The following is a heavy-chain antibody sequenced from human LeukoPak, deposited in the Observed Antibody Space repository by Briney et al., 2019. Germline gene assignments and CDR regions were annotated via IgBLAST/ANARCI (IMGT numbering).Heavy chain of an antibody. D-gene: IGHD3-9*01. V-gene: IGHV3-11*06. CDR2: ISSSSSYT. J-gene: IGHJ4*02. CDR3: ARDCAYYDILTGYPRWLDY. Sequence: GGSLRLSCAASGFTFSDYYMSWIRQAPGKGLEWVSYISSSSSYTNYADSVKGRFTISRDDAKNSLYLQMNSLRAEDTAVYYCARDCAYYDILTGYPRWLDYWGQGTLVTVSS. CDR1: GFTFSDYY.